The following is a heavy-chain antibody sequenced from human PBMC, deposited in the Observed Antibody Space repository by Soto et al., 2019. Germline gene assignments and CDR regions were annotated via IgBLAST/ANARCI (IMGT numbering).Heavy chain of an antibody. CDR2: IYYSGST. D-gene: IGHD2-2*01. V-gene: IGHV4-39*01. Sequence: SETLSLTCTVSGGSISSSSYYWGWIRQPPGKGLEWIGSIYYSGSTYYNPSLKSRVTISVDTSKNQFSLKLSSVTAADTAVYYCARHYIVVVPAATNWFAPWGQGTLVTVSS. J-gene: IGHJ5*02. CDR3: ARHYIVVVPAATNWFAP. CDR1: GGSISSSSYY.